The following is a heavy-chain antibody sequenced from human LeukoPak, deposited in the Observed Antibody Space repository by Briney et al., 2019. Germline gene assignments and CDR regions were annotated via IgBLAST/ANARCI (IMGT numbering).Heavy chain of an antibody. V-gene: IGHV1-69*13. CDR3: ARGLDYDFWSGPSTYYYYGMDV. CDR2: IIPIFGTA. CDR1: GGTFSSYA. J-gene: IGHJ6*02. Sequence: ASVKVSCKAPGGTFSSYAISWVRQAPGQGLEWMGGIIPIFGTANYAQKFQGRVTITADESTSTAYMELSSLRSEDTAVYYCARGLDYDFWSGPSTYYYYGMDVWGQGTTVTVSS. D-gene: IGHD3-3*01.